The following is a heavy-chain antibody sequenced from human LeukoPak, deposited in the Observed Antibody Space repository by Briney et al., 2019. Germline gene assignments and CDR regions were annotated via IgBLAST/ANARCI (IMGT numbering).Heavy chain of an antibody. V-gene: IGHV4-30-4*01. Sequence: GYIYYSGSTYYNPSLKSRVTISVDTSKNQFSLKLSSVTAADTAVYYCARVVRGVIGWFDPWGQGTLVTVSS. D-gene: IGHD3-10*01. CDR3: ARVVRGVIGWFDP. J-gene: IGHJ5*02. CDR2: IYYSGST.